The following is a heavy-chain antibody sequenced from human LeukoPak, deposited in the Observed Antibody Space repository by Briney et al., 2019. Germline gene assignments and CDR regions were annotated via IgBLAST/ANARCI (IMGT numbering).Heavy chain of an antibody. D-gene: IGHD5-12*01. V-gene: IGHV4-30-4*01. CDR1: GGSISSGDYY. Sequence: SQTLSLTCTVSGGSISSGDYYWSWIRQPPGKGLEWIGYIYYSGSTYYNPSLKSRVTISVDTSKNQFSLKLSSVTAADTAVYYCARDKRRGYSGYVFPPGLDNWGQGTLVTVSS. CDR2: IYYSGST. CDR3: ARDKRRGYSGYVFPPGLDN. J-gene: IGHJ4*02.